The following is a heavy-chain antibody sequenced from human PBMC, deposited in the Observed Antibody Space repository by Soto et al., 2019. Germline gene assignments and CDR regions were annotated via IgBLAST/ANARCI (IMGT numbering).Heavy chain of an antibody. V-gene: IGHV3-7*01. CDR3: ARDLTPDCSSTSCYDSNDWFDP. D-gene: IGHD2-2*01. CDR1: GFTFSSYW. J-gene: IGHJ5*02. CDR2: IKQDGSEK. Sequence: EVQLVESGGGLVQPGGSLRLSCAASGFTFSSYWMSWVRQAPGKGLEWVANIKQDGSEKYYVDSVKGRFTISRDNAKKSLYLQMNSLRAEDTAVYYCARDLTPDCSSTSCYDSNDWFDPWGQGTLVTVSS.